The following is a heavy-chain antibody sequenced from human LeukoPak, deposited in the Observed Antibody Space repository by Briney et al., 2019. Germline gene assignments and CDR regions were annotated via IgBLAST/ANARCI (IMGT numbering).Heavy chain of an antibody. J-gene: IGHJ4*02. V-gene: IGHV3-30*03. Sequence: PGGSLRLSCAASGFTFSDFGMHWVRQAPGKGLEWVAVISYDGSNKYYADSVKGRFTISRDNSKNTLYLQMNSLRAEDTAVYYCARDTWNDYGFDYWGQGTLVTVSS. CDR3: ARDTWNDYGFDY. CDR1: GFTFSDFG. CDR2: ISYDGSNK. D-gene: IGHD4-17*01.